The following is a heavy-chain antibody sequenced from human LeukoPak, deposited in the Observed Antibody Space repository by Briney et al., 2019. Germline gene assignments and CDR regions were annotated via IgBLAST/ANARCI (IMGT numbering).Heavy chain of an antibody. Sequence: GGSLRLSCAASGFTFSSYAMSWVRQAPGKGLEWVSAISGSGGSTYYADSVKGRFTISRDNSKTTLYLQMNSLRAEDTAVYYCAKDAPIFGVVITNGFFDYWGQGTLVTVSS. CDR2: ISGSGGST. CDR1: GFTFSSYA. CDR3: AKDAPIFGVVITNGFFDY. V-gene: IGHV3-23*01. D-gene: IGHD3-3*01. J-gene: IGHJ4*02.